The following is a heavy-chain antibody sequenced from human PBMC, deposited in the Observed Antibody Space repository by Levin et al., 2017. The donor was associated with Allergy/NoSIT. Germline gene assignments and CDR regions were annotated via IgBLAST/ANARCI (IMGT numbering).Heavy chain of an antibody. CDR2: ITPDGSLK. V-gene: IGHV3-30*18. D-gene: IGHD3-16*01. J-gene: IGHJ4*02. CDR3: AKGGDFDL. CDR1: EFIFSTYG. Sequence: GESLKISCAASEFIFSTYGKQWVRQAPGKGLEWVAIITPDGSLKYYADSVKGRFVISRDNSKSTLYLQMSTLRAEDTAVYYCAKGGDFDLWGQGTLVTVSS.